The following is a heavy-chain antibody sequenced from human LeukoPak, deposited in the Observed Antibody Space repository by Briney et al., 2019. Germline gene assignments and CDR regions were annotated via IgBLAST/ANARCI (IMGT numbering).Heavy chain of an antibody. CDR1: GFTFSSYS. D-gene: IGHD5-24*01. J-gene: IGHJ4*02. CDR3: ARSLGMATFFDY. Sequence: GGSLRLSCAASGFTFSSYSMNWVRQAPGKGLEWASSISSSSSYTSYADSMKGRFTISRDNAKNSLYLQMNSLRAEDTAVYYCARSLGMATFFDYWGQGTLVTVSS. CDR2: ISSSSSYT. V-gene: IGHV3-21*01.